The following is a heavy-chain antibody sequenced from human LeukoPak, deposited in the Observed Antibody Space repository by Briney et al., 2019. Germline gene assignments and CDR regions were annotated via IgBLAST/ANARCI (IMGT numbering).Heavy chain of an antibody. J-gene: IGHJ5*02. CDR2: IIPIFGIA. D-gene: IGHD3-3*01. Sequence: GASVKVSCKASGGAFSTYAISWVRLAPGQGLESMGGIIPIFGIANYAQKFQGRVTITADESTSTAYMELSSLRSEDTAVYYCARGGNYDFWSAQGWFDPRGQGALVTVSS. CDR1: GGAFSTYA. CDR3: ARGGNYDFWSAQGWFDP. V-gene: IGHV1-69*13.